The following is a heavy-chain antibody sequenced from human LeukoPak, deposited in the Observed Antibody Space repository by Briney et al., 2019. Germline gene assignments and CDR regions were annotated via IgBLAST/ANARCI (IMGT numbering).Heavy chain of an antibody. J-gene: IGHJ5*02. D-gene: IGHD2-15*01. Sequence: PGGSLRLSCAASGFTSCSYEMNWVRPAPAKGLGWVSYISSSGSTIYYAGSVKGRFPICRDNAKNSLYLQMNTLRAEDTAVYYCAREDMGYCSGGSCYRAWFDPWGQGTLVTVSS. CDR3: AREDMGYCSGGSCYRAWFDP. CDR1: GFTSCSYE. CDR2: ISSSGSTI. V-gene: IGHV3-48*03.